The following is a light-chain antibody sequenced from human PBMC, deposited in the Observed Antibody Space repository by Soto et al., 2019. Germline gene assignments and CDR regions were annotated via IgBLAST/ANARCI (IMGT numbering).Light chain of an antibody. CDR3: LQHDSFPYT. V-gene: IGKV1-17*01. J-gene: IGKJ2*01. CDR1: QDVRSD. CDR2: AAS. Sequence: DIQMTQSPSSLSASEGHTVTITCRASQDVRSDLGWYQHKPGKAPKRLIYAASRLQGGVPSRFSGSGSGTEFTLTIGSLQPEDSATYYCLQHDSFPYTFGQGTRLEI.